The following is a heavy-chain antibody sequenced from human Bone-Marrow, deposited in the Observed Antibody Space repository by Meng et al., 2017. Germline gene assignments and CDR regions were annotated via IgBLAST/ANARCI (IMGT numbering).Heavy chain of an antibody. CDR3: AKDYSYYYDGSWSYMDY. J-gene: IGHJ4*02. CDR1: GFTFSSYW. D-gene: IGHD3-10*01. V-gene: IGHV3-74*01. Sequence: GESLKISCAASGFTFSSYWMHWVRQAPGKGLVWVSRINSDGSSTSYADSVKGRFTISRDNAKNSLYLQMNSLRAEDMALYYCAKDYSYYYDGSWSYMDYWGQGTLVTVSS. CDR2: INSDGSST.